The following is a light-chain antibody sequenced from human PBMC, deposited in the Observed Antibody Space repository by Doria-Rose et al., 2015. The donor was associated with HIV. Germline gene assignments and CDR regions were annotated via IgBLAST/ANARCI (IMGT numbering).Light chain of an antibody. CDR3: HQYGTSWT. J-gene: IGKJ1*01. CDR2: DGS. Sequence: TQSPGTLSLSPGERATLSCRASQSFSSTYLAWYQQRPGQAPSLLIYDGSTRDTGIPDRFSASGSGTDVTLTINRLEPEDFALYYCHQYGTSWTFGQGTKVEI. V-gene: IGKV3-20*01. CDR1: QSFSSTY.